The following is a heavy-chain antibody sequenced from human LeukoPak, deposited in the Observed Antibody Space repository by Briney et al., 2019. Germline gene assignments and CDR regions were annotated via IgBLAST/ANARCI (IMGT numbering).Heavy chain of an antibody. V-gene: IGHV3-11*04. CDR2: ISSGGSTI. D-gene: IGHD5-12*01. CDR1: GFTFSDYF. CDR3: ARDGLYSGYLDY. Sequence: PGGSLRLSCAASGFTFSDYFMSWIRQAPGKGLEWVSYISSGGSTIYYADSVKGRFTISRDNAKKSLYLQMNSLRAEDTAVYYCARDGLYSGYLDYWGQGTLVTVSS. J-gene: IGHJ4*02.